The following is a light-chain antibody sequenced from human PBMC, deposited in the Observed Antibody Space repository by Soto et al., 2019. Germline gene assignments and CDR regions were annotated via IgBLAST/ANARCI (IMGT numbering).Light chain of an antibody. CDR1: SSNIGAGYD. Sequence: QLVLTQPPSVSGAPGQRVTISCTGSSSNIGAGYDVHWYQQLPGTAPKLLIYGNNNRPSGAPDRFSGSKSGTSASLAITGLQAEDEADYYCLSYDSSLSGSRVFGGGTKLTVL. CDR2: GNN. CDR3: LSYDSSLSGSRV. V-gene: IGLV1-40*01. J-gene: IGLJ2*01.